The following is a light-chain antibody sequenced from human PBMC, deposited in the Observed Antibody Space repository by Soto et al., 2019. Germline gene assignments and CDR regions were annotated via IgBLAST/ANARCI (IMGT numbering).Light chain of an antibody. CDR3: QSYHSRLSGSRVV. Sequence: QTVVTQPPSVSGAPGQRVTISCTGSSSNIGAGYDVHWYQQLPGTDPKLLIYGNSNRPSGVPDRFSGSKSGTSASLAITGLQAEDEADYYGQSYHSRLSGSRVVFGGGTKLTVL. J-gene: IGLJ2*01. CDR2: GNS. CDR1: SSNIGAGYD. V-gene: IGLV1-40*01.